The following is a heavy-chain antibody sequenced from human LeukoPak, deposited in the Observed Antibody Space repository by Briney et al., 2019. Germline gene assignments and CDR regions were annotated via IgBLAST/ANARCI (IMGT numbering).Heavy chain of an antibody. CDR3: ASGREGIAAAVPAEYFQH. CDR1: GGTHSSYA. CDR2: INPIFGIA. V-gene: IGHV1-69*17. J-gene: IGHJ1*01. Sequence: ASVKVSCKGTGGTHSSYAINWVRQAPGQGLGWMGRINPIFGIANYAQKFQGRVTITADKSTSTAYMELSSLISEHTAVYYCASGREGIAAAVPAEYFQHWGQGTLVTVSS. D-gene: IGHD6-13*01.